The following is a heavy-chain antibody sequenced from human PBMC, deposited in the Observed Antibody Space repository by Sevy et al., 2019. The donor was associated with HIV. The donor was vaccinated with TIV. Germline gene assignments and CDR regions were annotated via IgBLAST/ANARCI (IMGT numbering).Heavy chain of an antibody. Sequence: GGSLRLSCAASGFTFATYWMTWVRQAPGQGLEWVANIKEDGSPKYYVDSVKGRFTISRDNAKNSLYLQVNNLRAEDTAVYYCARDSPGSCGSAHWGQGTLVTVSS. CDR1: GFTFATYW. V-gene: IGHV3-7*01. J-gene: IGHJ1*01. CDR3: ARDSPGSCGSAH. D-gene: IGHD2-21*01. CDR2: IKEDGSPK.